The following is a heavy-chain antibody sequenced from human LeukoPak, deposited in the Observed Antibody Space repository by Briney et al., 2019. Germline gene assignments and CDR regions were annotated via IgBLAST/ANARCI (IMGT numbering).Heavy chain of an antibody. D-gene: IGHD3-22*01. CDR2: IRPDGSGT. CDR1: GFTFSRNW. J-gene: IGHJ4*02. V-gene: IGHV3-7*05. CDR3: ARTFYYASSGYRHFDY. Sequence: PGGSLRLSCAASGFTFSRNWMSWVRQAPGKGREWVANIRPDGSGTYYVDSVKGRFTISRDDAKTSLYLQMNSLRAEDTAVYYCARTFYYASSGYRHFDYWGQGTLVTVSS.